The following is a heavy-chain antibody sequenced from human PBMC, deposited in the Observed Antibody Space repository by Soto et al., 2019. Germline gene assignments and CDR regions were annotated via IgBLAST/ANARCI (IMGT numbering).Heavy chain of an antibody. CDR1: GVSISDDNW. CDR3: ARGHDSFDP. J-gene: IGHJ5*02. Sequence: PSETLSLTCAVSGVSISDDNWWNWVRQPPGKGLEWIGEIYHSGSTNYNPSLKSRFTMSVVKSQNLFSLRLTSVTAADTAMYYCARGHDSFDPWGQGTLVTVSS. CDR2: IYHSGST. V-gene: IGHV4-4*02.